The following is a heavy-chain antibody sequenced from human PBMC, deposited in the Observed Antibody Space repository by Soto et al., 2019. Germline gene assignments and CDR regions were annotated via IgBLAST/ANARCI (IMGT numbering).Heavy chain of an antibody. CDR2: IWYDGSNK. J-gene: IGHJ6*02. D-gene: IGHD6-13*01. CDR3: ARDGAAAGIYYYYGMDV. CDR1: GFTFSSYG. V-gene: IGHV3-33*01. Sequence: ESGGGVVQPGRSLRLSCAASGFTFSSYGMHWVRQAPGKGLEWVAVIWYDGSNKYYADSVKGRFTISRDNSKNTLYLQMNSLRAEDTAVYYCARDGAAAGIYYYYGMDVWGQGTTVTVSS.